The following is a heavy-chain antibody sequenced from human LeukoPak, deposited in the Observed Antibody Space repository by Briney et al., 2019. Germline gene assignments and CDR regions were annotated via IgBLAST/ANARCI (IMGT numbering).Heavy chain of an antibody. J-gene: IGHJ4*02. Sequence: GGSLRLSCAAYGFTFSNSWMTWVRQAPGKDLEWVATINPDGSKVAYVGSVKGRFTISRDNAKNSVYLQMSSLRVEETGVSYCARDRGYSSFDYRGQGALVAASS. CDR1: GFTFSNSW. D-gene: IGHD2-15*01. CDR2: INPDGSKV. V-gene: IGHV3-7*01. CDR3: ARDRGYSSFDY.